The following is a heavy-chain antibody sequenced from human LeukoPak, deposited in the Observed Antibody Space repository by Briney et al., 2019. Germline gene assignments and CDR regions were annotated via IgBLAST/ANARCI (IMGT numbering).Heavy chain of an antibody. J-gene: IGHJ4*02. Sequence: PGGSLRLSCAASGFTFSSYGMHWVRQAPGKGLEWVAFIRYDGSNKYYADSVKGRFTISRDNPKNTLYLQMNSLRAEDTAVYYCAKGELRFLEWLCDYWGQGTLVTVSS. D-gene: IGHD3-3*01. CDR3: AKGELRFLEWLCDY. CDR1: GFTFSSYG. CDR2: IRYDGSNK. V-gene: IGHV3-30*02.